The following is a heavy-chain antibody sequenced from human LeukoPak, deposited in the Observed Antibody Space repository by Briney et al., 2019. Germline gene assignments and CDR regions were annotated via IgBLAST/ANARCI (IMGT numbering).Heavy chain of an antibody. CDR3: TRDPDG. CDR1: GFTFSSYA. CDR2: IYSGGDT. Sequence: GGSPRLSCAASGFTFSSYAMSWVRQAPGKGLEWVSVIYSGGDTFHADSVKGRFTLSRDNSKNILYLQMNSLRAEDTAVYYCTRDPDGWGQGTLVTVSS. V-gene: IGHV3-66*01. J-gene: IGHJ4*02.